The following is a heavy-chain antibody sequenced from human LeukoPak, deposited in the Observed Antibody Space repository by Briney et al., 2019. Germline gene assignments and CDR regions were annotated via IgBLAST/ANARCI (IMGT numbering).Heavy chain of an antibody. V-gene: IGHV3-23*01. D-gene: IGHD2-2*01. Sequence: GGSLRLSCAASGFTFSSYAMSWVRQAPGKGLEWVSAISGSGGSTYYADSVKGRFTISRDNSKNTLYLQMNSLRSEDTAVYYCARDLYCSSTSCYPGDAFDIWGQGTMVTVSS. J-gene: IGHJ3*02. CDR1: GFTFSSYA. CDR2: ISGSGGST. CDR3: ARDLYCSSTSCYPGDAFDI.